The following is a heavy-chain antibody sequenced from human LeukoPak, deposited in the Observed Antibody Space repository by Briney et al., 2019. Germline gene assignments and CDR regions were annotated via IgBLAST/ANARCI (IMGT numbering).Heavy chain of an antibody. D-gene: IGHD3-22*01. CDR3: ARDTSPYYYDSSGYFS. J-gene: IGHJ4*02. CDR1: GFTFSSYS. Sequence: PGGSLRLSCAASGFTFSSYSMNWVRQAPGKGLEWVSSISSSSSYIYYADSVKGRSTISRDNAKNSLYLQMNSLRAEDTAVYYCARDTSPYYYDSSGYFSWGQGTLVTVSS. CDR2: ISSSSSYI. V-gene: IGHV3-21*01.